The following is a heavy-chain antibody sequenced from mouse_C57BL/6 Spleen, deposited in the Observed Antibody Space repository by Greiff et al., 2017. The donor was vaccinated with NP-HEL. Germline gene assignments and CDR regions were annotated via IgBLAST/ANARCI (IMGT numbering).Heavy chain of an antibody. V-gene: IGHV1-80*01. D-gene: IGHD4-1*01. CDR1: GYAFSSYW. CDR3: ARGNWEGYYFDC. J-gene: IGHJ2*01. Sequence: QVQLQQSGAELVKPGASVKISCKASGYAFSSYWMNWVKQRPGKGLEWIGQIYPGDGDTKYNGKFKGKATLTADKSSSTAYMQLSSLTSEDSAVYFCARGNWEGYYFDCWGQGTTLTVSS. CDR2: IYPGDGDT.